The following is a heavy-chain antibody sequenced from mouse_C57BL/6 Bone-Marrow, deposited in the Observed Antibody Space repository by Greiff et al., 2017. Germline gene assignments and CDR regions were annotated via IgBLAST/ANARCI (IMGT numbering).Heavy chain of an antibody. CDR3: TPYDFYYFDY. CDR1: GYTFTDYE. J-gene: IGHJ2*01. Sequence: QVQLQQSGAELVRPGASVTLSCKASGYTFTDYEMHWVKQTPVHGLEWIGAIDPETGGTAYNQKFKGKAILTADKSSSTAYMELRSLTSEDSAVYYWTPYDFYYFDYWGQGTTLTVSS. V-gene: IGHV1-15*01. D-gene: IGHD2-4*01. CDR2: IDPETGGT.